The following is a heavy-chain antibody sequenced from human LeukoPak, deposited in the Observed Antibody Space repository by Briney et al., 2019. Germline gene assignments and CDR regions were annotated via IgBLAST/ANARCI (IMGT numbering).Heavy chain of an antibody. J-gene: IGHJ4*02. V-gene: IGHV4-39*07. D-gene: IGHD1-26*01. CDR2: IYYSGST. Sequence: SETLSLTCTVSGGSISSSSYYWGWIRQPPGKGLEWIGSIYYSGSTYYNPSLKSRVTISVDTSKNQFSLKLTSVTAADTAVYYCAREATVVGATIIWGQGTLVTVSS. CDR1: GGSISSSSYY. CDR3: AREATVVGATII.